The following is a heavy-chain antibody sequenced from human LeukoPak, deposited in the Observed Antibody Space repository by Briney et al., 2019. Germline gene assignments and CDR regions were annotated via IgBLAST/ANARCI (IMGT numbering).Heavy chain of an antibody. CDR2: IGSSGTTI. D-gene: IGHD3-10*01. CDR1: GFTFSSYG. J-gene: IGHJ4*02. CDR3: VRERFHGSGAPRYDY. V-gene: IGHV3-48*04. Sequence: PGGSLRLSCAASGFTFSSYGMSWVRQAPGKGLEWVSYIGSSGTTIYYADFVKGRFTISRDNARNSLYLQMNSLRVEDTAVYYCVRERFHGSGAPRYDYWGQGTLVTVSS.